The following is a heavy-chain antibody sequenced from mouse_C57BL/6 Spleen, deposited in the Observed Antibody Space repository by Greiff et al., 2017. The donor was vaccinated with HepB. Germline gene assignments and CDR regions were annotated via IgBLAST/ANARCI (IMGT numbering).Heavy chain of an antibody. V-gene: IGHV1-39*01. J-gene: IGHJ3*01. Sequence: VQLKESGPELVKPGASVKISCKASGYSFTDYNMNWVKQSTGKSLEWIGVINPNNGTTTYNQKFKGKATLTVDKASSTAYMQLNSLTSEDSAVDYCARGLRQFAYWGQGTLVTVSA. CDR2: INPNNGTT. D-gene: IGHD2-4*01. CDR3: ARGLRQFAY. CDR1: GYSFTDYN.